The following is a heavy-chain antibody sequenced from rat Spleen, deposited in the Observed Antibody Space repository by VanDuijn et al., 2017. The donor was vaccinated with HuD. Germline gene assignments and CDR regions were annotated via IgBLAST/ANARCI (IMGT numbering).Heavy chain of an antibody. CDR2: ITNTGRSV. D-gene: IGHD1-12*03. Sequence: EVQLVESGGGLVQPGRSLKLSCAASGFTFSDYYMAWVRQAPKKGLEWVASITNTGRSVHYPASVKGRFTISRDNAKSTQYLQMDSLRFEDTAIYYCARHHYDGYYHGPVLGIMDAWGQGASVTVSS. V-gene: IGHV5-22*01. CDR3: ARHHYDGYYHGPVLGIMDA. CDR1: GFTFSDYY. J-gene: IGHJ4*01.